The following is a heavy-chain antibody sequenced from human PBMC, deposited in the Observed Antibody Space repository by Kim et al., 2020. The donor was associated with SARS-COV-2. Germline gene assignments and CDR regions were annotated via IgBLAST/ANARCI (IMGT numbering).Heavy chain of an antibody. J-gene: IGHJ4*02. CDR3: ARGGGILTGYYDDY. Sequence: GGSLRLSCAASGFTVSSNYMSWVRQAPGKGLEWVSVIYSGGSTYYADSVKGRFTISRDNSKNTLYLQMNSLRAEDTAVYYCARGGGILTGYYDDYWGQGTLVTVSS. CDR2: IYSGGST. CDR1: GFTVSSNY. V-gene: IGHV3-53*01. D-gene: IGHD3-9*01.